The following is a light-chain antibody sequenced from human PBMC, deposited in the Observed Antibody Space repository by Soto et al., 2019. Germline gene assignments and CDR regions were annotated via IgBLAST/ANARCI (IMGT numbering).Light chain of an antibody. CDR2: GAS. Sequence: EIVMTQSPATLSVSPGESATLSCRASQSVSSKLAWYQQKPGQAPRLLIYGASTRATGIPARFSGSGSGTEFTLTISGLQSEDFAVYYCQQSNTWYTFGQGTKLEIK. J-gene: IGKJ2*01. CDR1: QSVSSK. CDR3: QQSNTWYT. V-gene: IGKV3-15*01.